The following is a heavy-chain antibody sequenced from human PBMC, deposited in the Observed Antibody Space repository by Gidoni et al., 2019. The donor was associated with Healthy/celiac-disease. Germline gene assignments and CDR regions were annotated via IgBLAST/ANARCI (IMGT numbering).Heavy chain of an antibody. CDR2: ISWNSGSI. Sequence: EVQLVESGGGLVQPGRSLRLSCAASGFTFDDYAMHWVRQAPGKGLELVSGISWNSGSIGYGDSVKGRFTISRDNAKNSLYLQMNSLRAEDTALYYCAKDMIWGSGSRGWFDPWGQGTLVTVSS. V-gene: IGHV3-9*01. D-gene: IGHD3-10*01. CDR3: AKDMIWGSGSRGWFDP. J-gene: IGHJ5*02. CDR1: GFTFDDYA.